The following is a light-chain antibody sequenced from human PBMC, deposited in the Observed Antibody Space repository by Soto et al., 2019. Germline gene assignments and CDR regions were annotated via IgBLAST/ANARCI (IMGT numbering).Light chain of an antibody. CDR2: GAS. CDR1: QSLTSS. Sequence: EIVMTQSPATLSVSPGERVTLSCRASQSLTSSLAWYQQKPGQAPRLLIYGASTRATGTPARFSGSGSGTEFTLTISSLQSEDFAVYYCQQYNNWPDMYTFGQETKLEIK. J-gene: IGKJ2*01. CDR3: QQYNNWPDMYT. V-gene: IGKV3-15*01.